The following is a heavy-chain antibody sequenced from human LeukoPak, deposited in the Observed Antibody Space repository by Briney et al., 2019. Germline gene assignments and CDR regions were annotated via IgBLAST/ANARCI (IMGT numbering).Heavy chain of an antibody. CDR3: AKDPYFY. V-gene: IGHV3-23*01. Sequence: GGSLRLSCAASGFTFTTYAMSWVRQAPGKGLEWVSRISGSGTSTYYADSVKGRFAISRDNSKNTLYLQMNSPRAEDTAVYYCAKDPYFYWGQGTLVTVSS. CDR1: GFTFTTYA. J-gene: IGHJ4*02. CDR2: ISGSGTST. D-gene: IGHD2/OR15-2a*01.